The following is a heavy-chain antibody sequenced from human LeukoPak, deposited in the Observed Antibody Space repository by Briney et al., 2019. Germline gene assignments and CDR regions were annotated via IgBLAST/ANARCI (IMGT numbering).Heavy chain of an antibody. CDR1: GYTFTSSD. Sequence: ASVKLSCKASGYTFTSSDINWVRQATGQGLEWMGWMNPNSGDTGYAQKFQGRVTITRNTSISTAYMELSSLRSEDTAVYYCVVGAYYDSSGHDYWGQGTLVTVSS. V-gene: IGHV1-8*03. CDR3: VVGAYYDSSGHDY. D-gene: IGHD3-22*01. J-gene: IGHJ4*02. CDR2: MNPNSGDT.